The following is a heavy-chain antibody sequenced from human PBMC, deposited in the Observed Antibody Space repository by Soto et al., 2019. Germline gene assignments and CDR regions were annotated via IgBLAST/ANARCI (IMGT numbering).Heavy chain of an antibody. CDR2: ISAYNGNT. Sequence: QVQLVQSGAEVKKPGASVKVSCKASGYTFTSYGISWVRQAPGQGLEWMGWISAYNGNTNYAQKLQGRDTITTDTSTNTAYMELRSLRSDDTAVYYCARKRYCSGGSCYHFDYWGQGTLVTVSS. J-gene: IGHJ4*02. CDR3: ARKRYCSGGSCYHFDY. D-gene: IGHD2-15*01. V-gene: IGHV1-18*01. CDR1: GYTFTSYG.